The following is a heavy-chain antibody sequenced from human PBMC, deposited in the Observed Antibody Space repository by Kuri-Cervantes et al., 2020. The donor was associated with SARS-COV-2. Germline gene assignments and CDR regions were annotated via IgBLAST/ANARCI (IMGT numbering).Heavy chain of an antibody. CDR3: AKGGLDSGWGY. V-gene: IGHV3-23*03. J-gene: IGHJ4*02. Sequence: GGSLRLSCAASGFTFSSYAMSWVRQAPGKGLEWVSVIYSGGSSTYYADSVKGRYTISRDNSKNTLYLQMNSLRAEDTAVYYCAKGGLDSGWGYWGRGTLVTVSS. CDR1: GFTFSSYA. CDR2: IYSGGSST. D-gene: IGHD6-19*01.